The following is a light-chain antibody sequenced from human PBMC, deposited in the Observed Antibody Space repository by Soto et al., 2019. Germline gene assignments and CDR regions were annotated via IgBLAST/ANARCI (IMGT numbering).Light chain of an antibody. J-gene: IGLJ2*01. Sequence: QSVLTQPPSASGTPGQRVTISCSGSSSNIGSSTVNWYQQVPGRAPKVLIYSNSQRSSGVPDRFSGSKSGTSASLAISGLQSEDEADYYCAAWDDSLSGRVIFGGGTKLTVL. V-gene: IGLV1-44*01. CDR3: AAWDDSLSGRVI. CDR1: SSNIGSST. CDR2: SNS.